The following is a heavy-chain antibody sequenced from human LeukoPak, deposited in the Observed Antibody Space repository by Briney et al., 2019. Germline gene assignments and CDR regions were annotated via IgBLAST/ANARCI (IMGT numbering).Heavy chain of an antibody. D-gene: IGHD3-22*01. V-gene: IGHV4-4*07. Sequence: SETLSLTCTVSGGSISSYYWSWIRQPAGKGLEWIGRICTSGSTNYNPSLKSRVTISVDKSKNQFSLKLSSVTAADTAVYYCARVSLRNYFDYWGQGTLVTVSS. CDR3: ARVSLRNYFDY. J-gene: IGHJ4*02. CDR1: GGSISSYY. CDR2: ICTSGST.